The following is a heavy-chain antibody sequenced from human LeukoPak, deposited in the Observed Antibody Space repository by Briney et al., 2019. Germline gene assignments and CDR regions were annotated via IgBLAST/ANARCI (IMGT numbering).Heavy chain of an antibody. Sequence: GASVKVSCKASGYTFTGYYMHWVRQAPGQGLEWMAWINPDSGGANYAQKFQGRVTMTRDTSISTAYMELSRLRSDDTAVYYCARGSIVGATDDFDYWGQGTLVTVSS. CDR1: GYTFTGYY. V-gene: IGHV1-2*02. CDR3: ARGSIVGATDDFDY. J-gene: IGHJ4*02. D-gene: IGHD1-26*01. CDR2: INPDSGGA.